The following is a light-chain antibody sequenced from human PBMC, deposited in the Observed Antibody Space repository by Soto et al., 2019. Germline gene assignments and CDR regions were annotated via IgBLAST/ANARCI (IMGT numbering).Light chain of an antibody. CDR2: GAS. V-gene: IGKV3-15*01. CDR3: QQYGDRPRT. Sequence: EIVMTQSPATLSVSPGERATLSCRASQSVSSNLAWYQQKPGQAPRLLIYGASTRATGIPARFSGSGSETDFTLTISRLEPEDFAVYFCQQYGDRPRTFGQGTKVDIK. J-gene: IGKJ1*01. CDR1: QSVSSN.